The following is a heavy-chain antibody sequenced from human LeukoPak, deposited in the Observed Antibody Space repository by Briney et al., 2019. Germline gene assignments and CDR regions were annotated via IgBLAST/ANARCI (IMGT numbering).Heavy chain of an antibody. CDR2: IYYSGST. CDR3: ARRSYYDSSGIHYFDY. CDR1: GGSISSGGYY. J-gene: IGHJ4*02. V-gene: IGHV4-31*03. Sequence: SQTLSLTCTVSGGSISSGGYYWSWIRQHPGKGLEWIGYIYYSGSTYYNPSLKSRVTISVDTSKNQFSLKLSSVTAADTAVYYCARRSYYDSSGIHYFDYWGQGALVTVSS. D-gene: IGHD3-22*01.